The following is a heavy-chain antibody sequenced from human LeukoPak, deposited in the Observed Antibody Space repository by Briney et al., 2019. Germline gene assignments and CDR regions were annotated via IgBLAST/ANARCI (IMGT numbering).Heavy chain of an antibody. Sequence: GGSLRLSCAASGFTFDDYAMHWVRQAPGKGLEWVAVIWYGGSNTYYADSVKGRFTISRDNSKNTLYLQMNSLRAEDTAVYYCAKDGDSKLNGYYFDYWGQGTLVTVSS. CDR3: AKDGDSKLNGYYFDY. V-gene: IGHV3-30*02. J-gene: IGHJ4*02. D-gene: IGHD2-2*03. CDR2: IWYGGSNT. CDR1: GFTFDDYA.